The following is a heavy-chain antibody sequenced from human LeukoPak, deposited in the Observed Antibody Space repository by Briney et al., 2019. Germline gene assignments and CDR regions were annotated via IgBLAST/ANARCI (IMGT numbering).Heavy chain of an antibody. CDR1: GFTFSNAW. V-gene: IGHV3-15*01. J-gene: IGHJ4*02. CDR3: TTNWYHVDY. CDR2: LKSKTDGGTA. Sequence: PGGSLRLSCAASGFTFSNAWMSWVRQAPGKGLEWVGRLKSKTDGGTADYAAPVKGRFTISRDDSKNTLYPQMNSLRTEDTAVYYCTTNWYHVDYWGQGTLVTVSS. D-gene: IGHD6-13*01.